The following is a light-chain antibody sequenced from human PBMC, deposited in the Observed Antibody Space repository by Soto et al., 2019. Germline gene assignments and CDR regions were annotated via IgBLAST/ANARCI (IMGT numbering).Light chain of an antibody. CDR2: GAS. CDR1: QSVSGSY. CDR3: QQYGSSRWT. V-gene: IGKV3-20*01. J-gene: IGKJ1*01. Sequence: EIVLTQSPGTLSLSPGERATPSCRASQSVSGSYLAWYQQRPGQAPRLLIYGASSRATGIPDRFSGSGSGTDFTLTITRLEPEDFAVYYCQQYGSSRWTFGRGTKVEIK.